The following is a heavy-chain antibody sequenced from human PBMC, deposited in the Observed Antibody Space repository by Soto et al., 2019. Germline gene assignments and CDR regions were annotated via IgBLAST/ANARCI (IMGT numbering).Heavy chain of an antibody. V-gene: IGHV3-30*18. J-gene: IGHJ5*02. Sequence: QVQLVESGGGVVQPGRSLRLSCAASGFTFSSYGMHWVRQAPGKGLEWVAVISYHGNDKYYADSVKGRFTISRDNFKSTLYPQMSRLIAEDTAIYFCAKDLVNNTVTTCGSWGQGTLVTVSS. CDR1: GFTFSSYG. CDR2: ISYHGNDK. D-gene: IGHD4-17*01. CDR3: AKDLVNNTVTTCGS.